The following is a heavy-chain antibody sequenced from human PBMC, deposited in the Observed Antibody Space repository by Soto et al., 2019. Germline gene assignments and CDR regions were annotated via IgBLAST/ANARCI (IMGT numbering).Heavy chain of an antibody. V-gene: IGHV4-30-2*01. Sequence: SETLSLTCAVSGGSISSGGYSWSWIRQPPGKGLEWIGYIYHSGSTYYNPSLKSRVTISVDRSKNQFSLKLSSVTAADTAVYYCARQQSITIFGVAPGGPFDPWGQGTLVTVSS. CDR2: IYHSGST. CDR3: ARQQSITIFGVAPGGPFDP. J-gene: IGHJ5*02. D-gene: IGHD3-3*01. CDR1: GGSISSGGYS.